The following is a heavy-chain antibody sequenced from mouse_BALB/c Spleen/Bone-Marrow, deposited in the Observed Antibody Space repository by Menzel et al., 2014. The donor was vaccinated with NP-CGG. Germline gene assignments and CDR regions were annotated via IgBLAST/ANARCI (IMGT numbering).Heavy chain of an antibody. CDR3: ARDRGGLLFDY. CDR2: IRNKANGYTT. CDR1: GFTFTDYY. D-gene: IGHD1-1*01. J-gene: IGHJ2*01. Sequence: EVQGVESGGGLVQPGGSLGLSCATSGFTFTDYYMNWVRQPPGKALEWLGFIRNKANGYTTEYSASVKGRFTISRDNSQSILYLQMNTLRAEDSATYYCARDRGGLLFDYWGQGTTLTVSS. V-gene: IGHV7-3*02.